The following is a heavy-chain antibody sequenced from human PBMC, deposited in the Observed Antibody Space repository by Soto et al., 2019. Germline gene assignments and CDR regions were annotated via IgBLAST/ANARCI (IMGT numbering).Heavy chain of an antibody. D-gene: IGHD6-13*01. V-gene: IGHV3-23*01. J-gene: IGHJ4*02. CDR2: ISGSGGST. CDR3: AKHPKKLVNGGADY. Sequence: EVQLLESGGGLVQPGGSLRLSCAASGFTFSSYAMSWVRQAPGKGLEWVSAISGSGGSTYYADSVKGRFTSSRDTAKNTLYLQMNSLRAEDTAVYYCAKHPKKLVNGGADYWGQGTLVTVSS. CDR1: GFTFSSYA.